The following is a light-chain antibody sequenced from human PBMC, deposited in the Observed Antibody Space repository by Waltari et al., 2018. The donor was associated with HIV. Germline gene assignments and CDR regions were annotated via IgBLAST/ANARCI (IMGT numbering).Light chain of an antibody. CDR3: STWDERLNGVV. V-gene: IGLV1-44*01. CDR2: ADA. J-gene: IGLJ2*01. CDR1: TPNIGSSN. Sequence: QSVLTQPPSASGAPGQRVTIYCSGSTPNIGSSNVNWYQQFPRAAPKLLIYADAQRPSGVPDLFSGSKSGTSASLVISGLPSEDEADYYCSTWDERLNGVVFGGGTRLTVV.